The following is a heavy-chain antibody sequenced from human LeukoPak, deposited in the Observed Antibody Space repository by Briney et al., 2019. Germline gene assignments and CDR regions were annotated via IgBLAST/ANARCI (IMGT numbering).Heavy chain of an antibody. CDR3: AKRGIVIRGVLIIGFHKEAYYFDY. CDR1: GITLSNYA. CDR2: ISESGGST. V-gene: IGHV3-23*01. D-gene: IGHD3-10*01. Sequence: GGSLRLSCVVSGITLSNYAMSWVRQAPGKGLEWVSGISESGGSTKYADSVKGRFTISRDNSLNTVYLQTNSLRAEDTAVYFCAKRGIVIRGVLIIGFHKEAYYFDYWGQGILVTVSS. J-gene: IGHJ4*02.